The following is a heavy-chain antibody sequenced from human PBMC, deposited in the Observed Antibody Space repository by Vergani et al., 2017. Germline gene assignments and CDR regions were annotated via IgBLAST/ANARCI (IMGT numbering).Heavy chain of an antibody. D-gene: IGHD6-13*01. CDR1: GFTSSYYG. CDR3: ARDRKIAAAGTGWFDP. CDR2: ISYDGTQK. Sequence: QVHLVESGGGVVQPGRSLRLSCVVSGFTSSYYGMHWVRQAPGKGLEWVAVISYDGTQKYYADSVKGRFTISRDNAKNSLYLQMNSLRAEDTAVYYCARDRKIAAAGTGWFDPWGQGTLVTVSS. J-gene: IGHJ5*02. V-gene: IGHV3-30*03.